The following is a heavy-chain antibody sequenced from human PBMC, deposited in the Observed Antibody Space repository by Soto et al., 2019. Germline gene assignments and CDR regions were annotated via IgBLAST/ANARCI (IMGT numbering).Heavy chain of an antibody. CDR3: ARDGHNTNDVDH. CDR1: GLTFDDYW. Sequence: EVKLVESGGVLVQPGGSLRLSCVAPGLTFDDYWMNWVRQAPGKGLEWVAIINKDGSERYYVDSVKGRFTISRDNSKNSLFLQMNSLRAEDTALYYCARDGHNTNDVDHWGQGTLVTVSS. CDR2: INKDGSER. V-gene: IGHV3-7*01. D-gene: IGHD1-20*01. J-gene: IGHJ5*02.